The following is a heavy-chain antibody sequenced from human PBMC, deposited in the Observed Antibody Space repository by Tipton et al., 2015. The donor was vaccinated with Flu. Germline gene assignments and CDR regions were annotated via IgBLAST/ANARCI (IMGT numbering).Heavy chain of an antibody. CDR3: ARRGWNDAKGGLGYFDY. CDR1: GGSISSYY. Sequence: LRLSCTVSGGSISSYYWIWIRQPPGKGLEWIGYIYYSGSTNYNPSLKSRVTISVDTSKNQFSLKLSSVTAADTAVYYCARRGWNDAKGGLGYFDYWGQGTLVTVSS. D-gene: IGHD1-1*01. J-gene: IGHJ4*02. CDR2: IYYSGST. V-gene: IGHV4-59*08.